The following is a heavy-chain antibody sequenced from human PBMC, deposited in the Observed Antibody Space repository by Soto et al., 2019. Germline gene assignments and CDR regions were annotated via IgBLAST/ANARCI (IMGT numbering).Heavy chain of an antibody. D-gene: IGHD2-15*01. J-gene: IGHJ4*02. CDR2: FSLVGPS. Sequence: PSETLSLTCSVSGVTMSYGGYSRRWIRQSPGRGLESLGYFSLVGPSYYNPSFKSRLSLSIDRNRNQLSLGLSSMTAAVKAVYYCARGGGYDSFDFWGQGIQVTFSS. CDR1: GVTMSYGGYS. V-gene: IGHV4-30-2*06. CDR3: ARGGGYDSFDF.